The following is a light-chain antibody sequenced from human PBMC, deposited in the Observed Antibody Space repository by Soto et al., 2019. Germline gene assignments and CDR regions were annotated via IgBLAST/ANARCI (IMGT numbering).Light chain of an antibody. CDR2: GVT. J-gene: IGLJ1*01. CDR1: SSDVGGYNY. CDR3: SSYTSASTLLYL. V-gene: IGLV2-14*01. Sequence: QSALTQPASVSGSPGQSFTISCTGTSSDVGGYNYVSWYQQHPGIAPKLLIYGVTNRPSGVSPRFSGSKSGNTASLTISGLQAEDEADYHCSSYTSASTLLYLFGTGTKVTVL.